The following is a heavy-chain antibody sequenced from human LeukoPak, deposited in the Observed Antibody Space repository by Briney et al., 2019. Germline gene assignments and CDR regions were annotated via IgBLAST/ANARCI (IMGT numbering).Heavy chain of an antibody. J-gene: IGHJ4*02. Sequence: GGSLRLSCAASGFTFSDYYMSWMRQAPGKGLEWFSYISSICSTIYYADSVKGRFTISRDNAKNSLYLQMNSLRAEDTAVYYCASRDTAMVHDYWGQGTLVTVSS. CDR3: ASRDTAMVHDY. CDR2: ISSICSTI. V-gene: IGHV3-11*01. CDR1: GFTFSDYY. D-gene: IGHD5-18*01.